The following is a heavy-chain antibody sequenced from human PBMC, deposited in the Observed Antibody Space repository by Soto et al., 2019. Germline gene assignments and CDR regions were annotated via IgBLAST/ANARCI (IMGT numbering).Heavy chain of an antibody. CDR1: GGSISSSTYS. V-gene: IGHV4-39*01. CDR2: IYYHGNT. CDR3: ARHDGFSSGWIFDY. J-gene: IGHJ4*01. Sequence: SETLSLTCAVSGGSISSSTYSWGWIRQPPGKTLEWIGTIYYHGNTYSNPSLKSRVTISVDTSNNQLSLKLRSVTAADTAVYYCARHDGFSSGWIFDYWGHGTLVTVSS. D-gene: IGHD6-19*01.